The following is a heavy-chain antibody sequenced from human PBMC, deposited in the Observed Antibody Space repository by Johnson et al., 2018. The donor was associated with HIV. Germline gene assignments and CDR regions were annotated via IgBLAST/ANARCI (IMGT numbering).Heavy chain of an antibody. CDR1: GFTVSSNY. D-gene: IGHD6-13*01. CDR3: ARAQVYSSRRDDAFDI. J-gene: IGHJ3*02. Sequence: VQLVESGGGLIQPGGSLRLSCAASGFTVSSNYMSWVRQAPGKGLEWVSVIYSGGSTYYADSVKGRFTISRDNSKNTLYLQMSGLRNEDTAVYYCARAQVYSSRRDDAFDIWGQGTMVTVSS. V-gene: IGHV3-66*03. CDR2: IYSGGST.